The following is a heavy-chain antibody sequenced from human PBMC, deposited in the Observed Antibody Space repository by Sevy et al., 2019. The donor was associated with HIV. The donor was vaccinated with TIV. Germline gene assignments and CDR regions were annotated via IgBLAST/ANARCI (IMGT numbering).Heavy chain of an antibody. D-gene: IGHD3-16*01. CDR1: GFTLSTYD. CDR2: ISYDGNYR. Sequence: GGSLRLSCAASGFTLSTYDIHWVRPAPGKGLEWVAIISYDGNYREYANSVRGRFSMSKDNSKNTEYLQMNGLSIEDTAVYYCAKNRPPGGSYFSRHAMDVWGRGTRVTVSS. CDR3: AKNRPPGGSYFSRHAMDV. J-gene: IGHJ6*02. V-gene: IGHV3-30*18.